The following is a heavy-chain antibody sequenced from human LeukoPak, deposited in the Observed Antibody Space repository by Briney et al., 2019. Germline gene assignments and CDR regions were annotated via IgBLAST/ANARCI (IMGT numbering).Heavy chain of an antibody. J-gene: IGHJ5*02. V-gene: IGHV3-23*01. Sequence: GGSLRLSCAASGFTFSSYAMSWVRQAPGKGLEWVSAISGSGGSTYYADSVKGRFTISRYNSKNTLYLQMNSLRAEDTAVYYCAKDRLRSNYNWFDPWGQGTLVTVSS. CDR1: GFTFSSYA. CDR3: AKDRLRSNYNWFDP. D-gene: IGHD5-12*01. CDR2: ISGSGGST.